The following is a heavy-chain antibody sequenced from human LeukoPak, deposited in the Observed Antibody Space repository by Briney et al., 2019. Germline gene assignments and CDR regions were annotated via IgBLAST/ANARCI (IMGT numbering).Heavy chain of an antibody. CDR2: INHSGST. Sequence: SETLSLTCAVYGGSFSGYYWSWIRQPPGKGLEWIGEINHSGSTNYNPSLKSRATISVDTSKNQFSLKLSSVTAADTAVYYCARGPRWLHGSHFDYWGQGTLVTVSS. V-gene: IGHV4-34*01. J-gene: IGHJ4*02. CDR1: GGSFSGYY. CDR3: ARGPRWLHGSHFDY. D-gene: IGHD5-24*01.